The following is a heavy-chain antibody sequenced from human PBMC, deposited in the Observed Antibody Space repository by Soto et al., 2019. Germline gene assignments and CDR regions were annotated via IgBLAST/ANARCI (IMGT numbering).Heavy chain of an antibody. D-gene: IGHD2-2*01. CDR1: GGSISSSSYY. CDR2: IYYSGST. CDR3: ARAEPAARAYYYYGMDV. J-gene: IGHJ6*02. V-gene: IGHV4-39*01. Sequence: SETLSLTCTVSGGSISSSSYYWGWIRQPPGKGLEWIGSIYYSGSTYYNPSLKSRVTISVDTSKNQFSLKLSSVTAADTAVYYCARAEPAARAYYYYGMDVWGQGTTVTV.